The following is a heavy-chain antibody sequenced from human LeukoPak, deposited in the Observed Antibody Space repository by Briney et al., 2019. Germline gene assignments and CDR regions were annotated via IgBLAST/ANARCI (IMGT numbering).Heavy chain of an antibody. V-gene: IGHV1-8*01. Sequence: ASVKVSCKASGYTFTSYDINWVRQATGQGLEWMGWMNPNSGNTGYAQKFQGRVTMTRDTSISTAYMELSRLRSDDTAVYYCARLYDSSGYWGQGTLVTVSS. CDR3: ARLYDSSGY. CDR2: MNPNSGNT. D-gene: IGHD3-22*01. J-gene: IGHJ4*02. CDR1: GYTFTSYD.